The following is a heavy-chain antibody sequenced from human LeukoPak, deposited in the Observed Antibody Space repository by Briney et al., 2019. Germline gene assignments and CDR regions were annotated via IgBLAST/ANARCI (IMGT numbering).Heavy chain of an antibody. Sequence: SETLSLTCTVSGDSISSHYWSWIRQPPGKGLEWIAYIYYTGSTNYNPSLKSRVTISVDTSKNQFSLKLSSVTAADTAVYYCASQSAIVWSWAFAMWDQGRMVTVSS. V-gene: IGHV4-59*11. J-gene: IGHJ3*02. D-gene: IGHD2-2*02. CDR1: GDSISSHY. CDR3: ASQSAIVWSWAFAM. CDR2: IYYTGST.